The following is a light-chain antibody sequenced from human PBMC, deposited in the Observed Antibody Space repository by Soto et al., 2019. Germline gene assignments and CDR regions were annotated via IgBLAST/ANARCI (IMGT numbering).Light chain of an antibody. J-gene: IGKJ4*01. CDR2: DAS. V-gene: IGKV3-11*01. CDR3: QQRTNWPLT. Sequence: EVVLTQSPATLSLCPGERATLSCRASQSLSSYLAWYQQKPGQAPRLLIYDASNKATGIPARFSGSGSGTDFTLTISSLEPEDFAIYYCQQRTNWPLTFGGGTKVEIK. CDR1: QSLSSY.